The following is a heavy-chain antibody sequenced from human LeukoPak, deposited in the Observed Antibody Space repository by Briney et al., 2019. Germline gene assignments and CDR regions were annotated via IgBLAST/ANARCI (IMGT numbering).Heavy chain of an antibody. D-gene: IGHD1-1*01. V-gene: IGHV3-21*01. Sequence: GGSLRLSCVASGFTFISYSMNWVRQAPGRGLEWVSSISSGSSYIFYADSLKGRFTISRDNAKNSLYLQMNSLRAEDTAVYYCARERGDGTTDYWGQGTLVTVSS. CDR2: ISSGSSYI. J-gene: IGHJ4*02. CDR3: ARERGDGTTDY. CDR1: GFTFISYS.